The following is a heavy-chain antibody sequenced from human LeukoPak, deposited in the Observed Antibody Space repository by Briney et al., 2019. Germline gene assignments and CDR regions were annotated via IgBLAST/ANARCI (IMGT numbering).Heavy chain of an antibody. CDR1: GYTFTSYY. V-gene: IGHV1-46*01. J-gene: IGHJ6*02. CDR2: INPSGGST. CDR3: AREGRTSTIAVANYYYGMDV. D-gene: IGHD6-19*01. Sequence: VASVKVSCRASGYTFTSYYMHWVRQAPGQGLEWMGIINPSGGSTSYAQKLQGRVTMTTDTSTSTAYMELRSLGSDDTAVYYCAREGRTSTIAVANYYYGMDVWGQGTTVTVS.